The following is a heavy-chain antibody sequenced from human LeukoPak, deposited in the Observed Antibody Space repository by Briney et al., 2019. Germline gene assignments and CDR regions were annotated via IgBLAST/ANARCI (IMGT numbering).Heavy chain of an antibody. CDR1: GNSISSGYY. D-gene: IGHD6-13*01. J-gene: IGHJ6*03. Sequence: PSETLSLTCSVSGNSISSGYYWSWIRQPAGKGLEWIGRIYTSGSTNYNPSLKSRVTISVDTSKNQFSLKLSSVTAADTAVYYCARSQALIAAAGDYYYYYYMDVWGKGTTVTISS. CDR3: ARSQALIAAAGDYYYYYYMDV. V-gene: IGHV4-61*02. CDR2: IYTSGST.